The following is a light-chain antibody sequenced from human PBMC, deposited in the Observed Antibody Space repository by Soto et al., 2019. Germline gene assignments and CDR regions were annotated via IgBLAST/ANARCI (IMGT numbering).Light chain of an antibody. CDR3: HQRSDWPLT. CDR2: TSS. V-gene: IGKV3-11*01. CDR1: QNINNY. Sequence: EIVLTQSPATLSLSPGERATLSCRASQNINNYLAWYQQKPGQAPRLVIYTSSNRAAGIPARFSGSGSGTDFTLTISGLEPEDFAIYYCHQRSDWPLTVGGGTKVEIK. J-gene: IGKJ4*01.